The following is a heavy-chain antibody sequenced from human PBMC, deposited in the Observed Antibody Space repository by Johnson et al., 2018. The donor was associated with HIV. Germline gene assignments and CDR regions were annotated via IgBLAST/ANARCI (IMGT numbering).Heavy chain of an antibody. D-gene: IGHD6-19*01. CDR1: GFTVSSNY. CDR2: IYSGGST. CDR3: ASPRAVAVGGAFDI. J-gene: IGHJ3*02. V-gene: IGHV3-66*03. Sequence: VQLVESGGGLIQPGGSLRLSCAASGFTVSSNYMSWVRQAPGKGLEWVSVIYSGGSTYYADSVKGRFTISRDNSKNTLYLQMNSLRAEDTAVYYCASPRAVAVGGAFDIWGQGTMVTVSS.